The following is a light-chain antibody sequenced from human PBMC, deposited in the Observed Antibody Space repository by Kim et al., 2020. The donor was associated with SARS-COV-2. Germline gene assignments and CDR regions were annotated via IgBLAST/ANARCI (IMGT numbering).Light chain of an antibody. CDR1: QSVSSN. Sequence: VSQGERATLSCRASQSVSSNLAWYQQKPGQAPRLLIYGASTRATGIPARFSGSGSGTEFTLTISSLQSEDFAVYYCQQYNNWPQTFGQGTKVDIK. J-gene: IGKJ1*01. CDR3: QQYNNWPQT. V-gene: IGKV3-15*01. CDR2: GAS.